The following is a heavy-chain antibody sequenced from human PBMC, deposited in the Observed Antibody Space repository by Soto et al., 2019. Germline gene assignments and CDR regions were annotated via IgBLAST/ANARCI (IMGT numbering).Heavy chain of an antibody. V-gene: IGHV1-18*04. Sequence: QIQLVQSGPEVKKPGASMKVSCKAYDFSFTSHGISWVRQAPGQGLEWMGWISLYNGNTNYAQQFQGRVTITTDTATITAYMELRSLRSDDTAMYFCALYHLELFRFDYWGQGTLVTVSS. CDR2: ISLYNGNT. CDR3: ALYHLELFRFDY. J-gene: IGHJ4*02. CDR1: DFSFTSHG. D-gene: IGHD2-2*01.